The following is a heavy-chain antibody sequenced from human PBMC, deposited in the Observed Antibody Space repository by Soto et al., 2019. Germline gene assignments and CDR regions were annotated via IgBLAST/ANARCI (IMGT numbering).Heavy chain of an antibody. CDR1: GFTFSSYA. CDR3: AKDQRVAGYYFDY. CDR2: ISGSGGST. V-gene: IGHV3-23*01. Sequence: GGALRLSCAASGFTFSSYAMSWVRQAPGKGLEWVSAISGSGGSTYYADSVKGRFTISRDNSKNTLYLQMNSLRAEDAAVYYCAKDQRVAGYYFDYWGQGTLVTASS. D-gene: IGHD6-19*01. J-gene: IGHJ4*02.